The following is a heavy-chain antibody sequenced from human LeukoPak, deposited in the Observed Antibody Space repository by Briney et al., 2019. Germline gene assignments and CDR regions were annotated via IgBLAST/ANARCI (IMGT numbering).Heavy chain of an antibody. Sequence: GRSLRLSCAASGFTFSNYGMHWVRQAPGKGLEWVALIRYDGSKKDYADSVKGRFTISRDNSKNTLHLQMNSLRAEDTAVYYVARTGDTERFDYWGQGTLVTGSS. D-gene: IGHD5-18*01. CDR2: IRYDGSKK. V-gene: IGHV3-33*01. CDR3: ARTGDTERFDY. CDR1: GFTFSNYG. J-gene: IGHJ4*01.